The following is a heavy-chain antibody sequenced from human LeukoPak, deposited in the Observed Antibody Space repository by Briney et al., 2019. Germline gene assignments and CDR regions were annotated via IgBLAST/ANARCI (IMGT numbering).Heavy chain of an antibody. Sequence: SETLSLTCAVYGGSFSGYYWSWIRQHPGKGLEWIGYIYYSGSTYYNPSLKSRVTISVDTSKNQFSLKLSSVTAADTAVYYCARDSQGYCSSTSCSPYGMDVWGQGTTVTVSS. CDR1: GGSFSGYY. D-gene: IGHD2-2*01. V-gene: IGHV4-31*11. CDR3: ARDSQGYCSSTSCSPYGMDV. J-gene: IGHJ6*02. CDR2: IYYSGST.